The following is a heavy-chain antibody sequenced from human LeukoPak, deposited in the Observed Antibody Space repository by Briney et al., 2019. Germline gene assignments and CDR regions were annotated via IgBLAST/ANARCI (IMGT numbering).Heavy chain of an antibody. D-gene: IGHD1-26*01. CDR3: ARVYSYYGYFYY. CDR2: ISSNGGST. V-gene: IGHV3-64*01. CDR1: GFTFSSYA. Sequence: PGGSLRLSCAASGFTFSSYAMHWVRQAPGKGLEYVSAISSNGGSTYSNSVKGRFTISRDNSKNTLYLQMGSLRAEDMAVYYCARVYSYYGYFYYWGQGTLVTVSS. J-gene: IGHJ4*02.